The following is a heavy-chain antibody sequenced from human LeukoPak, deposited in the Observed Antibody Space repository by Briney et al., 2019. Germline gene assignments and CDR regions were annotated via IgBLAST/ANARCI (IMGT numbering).Heavy chain of an antibody. CDR1: GYTFTSYD. Sequence: ASVKVSCKASGYTFTSYDINWVRKATGQGLEWMGWMNPNSGNTGYAQKFQGRVTMTRNTSISTAYMELSSLRSEDTAVYYCARGPGIAAADAFDYWGQGTLVTVSS. D-gene: IGHD6-25*01. V-gene: IGHV1-8*01. CDR2: MNPNSGNT. CDR3: ARGPGIAAADAFDY. J-gene: IGHJ4*02.